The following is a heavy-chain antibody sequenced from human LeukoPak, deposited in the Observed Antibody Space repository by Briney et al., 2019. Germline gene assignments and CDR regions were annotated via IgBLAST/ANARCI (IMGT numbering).Heavy chain of an antibody. D-gene: IGHD2-15*01. Sequence: GGSLRLSCAASGFTFSSYAMSWVRQAPGKGLEWVSAISGSGGSTYYADSVKGRFTISRDNSKNTLYLQMNSLRSEDTAVDYGATPKQRVVVVAATDYGGRGPLVTVSS. CDR1: GFTFSSYA. CDR2: ISGSGGST. CDR3: ATPKQRVVVVAATDY. J-gene: IGHJ4*02. V-gene: IGHV3-23*01.